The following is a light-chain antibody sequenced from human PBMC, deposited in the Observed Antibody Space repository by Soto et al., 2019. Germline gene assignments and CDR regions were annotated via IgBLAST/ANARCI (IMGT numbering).Light chain of an antibody. V-gene: IGLV2-11*01. CDR3: CSYAVSYSYV. CDR1: SSDVGGYNY. J-gene: IGLJ1*01. Sequence: QSVLTQPSSVSGSPGQSVTISCTGTSSDVGGYNYVSWYQQHPGKAHKLMIYDVSKRPSGVPDRFSGSKSGNTASLTISGLQAEDEADCCSYAVSYSYVFGTGTKLTVL. CDR2: DVS.